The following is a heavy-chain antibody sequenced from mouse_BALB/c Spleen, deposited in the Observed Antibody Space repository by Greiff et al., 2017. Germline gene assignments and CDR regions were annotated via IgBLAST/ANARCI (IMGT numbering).Heavy chain of an antibody. Sequence: EVKLVESGGGLVQPGGSRKLSCAASGFTFSSFGMHWVRQAPEKGLEWVAYISSGSSTIYYADTVKGRFTISRDNPKNTLFLQMTSLRSEDTAMYYCARDYGSSYAMDYWGQGTSVTVSS. D-gene: IGHD1-1*01. V-gene: IGHV5-17*02. J-gene: IGHJ4*01. CDR1: GFTFSSFG. CDR2: ISSGSSTI. CDR3: ARDYGSSYAMDY.